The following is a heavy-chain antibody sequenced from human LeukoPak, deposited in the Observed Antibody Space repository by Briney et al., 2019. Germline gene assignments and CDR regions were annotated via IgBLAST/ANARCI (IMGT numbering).Heavy chain of an antibody. CDR3: ASPRALYCSSTSCQTANGAFDI. Sequence: ASVKVSCKASGGTFSSYTISWVRQAPGQGLEWMGRIIPILGIANYAQKFQGRVTITADKSTSTAYMELSSLRSEDTAVYYCASPRALYCSSTSCQTANGAFDIWGQGTMVTVSS. J-gene: IGHJ3*02. D-gene: IGHD2-2*01. CDR1: GGTFSSYT. CDR2: IIPILGIA. V-gene: IGHV1-69*02.